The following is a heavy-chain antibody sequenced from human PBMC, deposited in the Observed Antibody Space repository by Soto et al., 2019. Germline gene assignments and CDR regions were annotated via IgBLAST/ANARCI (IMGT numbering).Heavy chain of an antibody. CDR2: IIPIFATT. J-gene: IGHJ4*02. CDR3: AKTPPRTTATAYYFDY. CDR1: GDTFSSYA. V-gene: IGHV1-69*12. Sequence: QVQLVQSGAEVKKPGSSVKVSCKASGDTFSSYAISWVRQAPGQGLEWMGGIIPIFATTNYAQKFQGRVTITADESTNTVYMKLSSLRSEDTVVYYCAKTPPRTTATAYYFDYWGQGTLVTVSS. D-gene: IGHD4-17*01.